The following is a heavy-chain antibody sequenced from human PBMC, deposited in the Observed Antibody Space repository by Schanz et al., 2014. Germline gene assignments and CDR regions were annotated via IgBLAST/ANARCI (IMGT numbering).Heavy chain of an antibody. CDR3: ARELRLEYYFDY. J-gene: IGHJ4*02. V-gene: IGHV1-2*02. D-gene: IGHD4-17*01. Sequence: QVQLLQSGAEVKKPGASVKVSCKASGYTFTGYYMHWVRQAPGQGLEWMGRINPNSGGTNYAQKFQGRVTMTRDTSISPAHMELSSLRSDGTAVYYCARELRLEYYFDYRGQGTQVTVSS. CDR1: GYTFTGYY. CDR2: INPNSGGT.